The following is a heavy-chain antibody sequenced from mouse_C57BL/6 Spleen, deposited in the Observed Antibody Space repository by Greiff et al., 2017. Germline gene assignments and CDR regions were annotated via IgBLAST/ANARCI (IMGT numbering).Heavy chain of an antibody. J-gene: IGHJ1*03. CDR2: INPNNGGT. D-gene: IGHD2-5*01. CDR3: ASEVDYSNYGWYFDV. Sequence: EVQLQQSGPELVKPGASVKIPCKASGYTFTDYNMDWVKQSHGKSLEWIGDINPNNGGTIYNQKFKGKATLTVDKSSSTAYMDLRSLTSEDTAVYYCASEVDYSNYGWYFDVWGTGTTVTVSS. V-gene: IGHV1-18*01. CDR1: GYTFTDYN.